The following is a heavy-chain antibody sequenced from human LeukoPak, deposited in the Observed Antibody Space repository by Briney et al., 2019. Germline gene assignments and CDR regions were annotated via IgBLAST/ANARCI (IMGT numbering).Heavy chain of an antibody. Sequence: ASVKVSCKASGYTFISYGIIWVRQAPGQGLEWMGWISTYNGNTNYAQKFRGRVTMTTDTSTSTAYMELRSLRSDDTAVYYCARDVAYSSSWFDPWGQGTLVTVSS. CDR2: ISTYNGNT. J-gene: IGHJ5*02. CDR1: GYTFISYG. D-gene: IGHD6-13*01. V-gene: IGHV1-18*01. CDR3: ARDVAYSSSWFDP.